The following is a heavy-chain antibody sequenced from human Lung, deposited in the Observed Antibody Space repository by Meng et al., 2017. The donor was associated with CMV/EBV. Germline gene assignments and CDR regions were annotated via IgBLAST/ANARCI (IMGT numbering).Heavy chain of an antibody. Sequence: ASVXVSCKASGYTFTSYYMHWVRQAPGQGLEWMGIINPSGGSTSYAQKFQGRVTMTRDTSTSTVYMELSSLRSEDTAVYYCARDRLGVTTVMDVWGQGTTVTVSS. CDR1: GYTFTSYY. J-gene: IGHJ6*02. D-gene: IGHD4-11*01. CDR2: INPSGGST. V-gene: IGHV1-46*01. CDR3: ARDRLGVTTVMDV.